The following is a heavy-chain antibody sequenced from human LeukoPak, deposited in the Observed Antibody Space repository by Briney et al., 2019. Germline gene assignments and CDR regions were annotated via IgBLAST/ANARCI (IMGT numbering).Heavy chain of an antibody. CDR1: GFSFSSYP. D-gene: IGHD6-19*01. CDR3: AKSYDSGWYVADH. CDR2: ISYDGSNK. J-gene: IGHJ4*02. V-gene: IGHV3-30-3*01. Sequence: GGSLRLSCAASGFSFSSYPIHWVRQAPGKGMEWVAVISYDGSNKYYADSVKGRFTISRDNSKNTLYLQMNSLRTEDTAMYYCAKSYDSGWYVADHWGQGTLVTVSS.